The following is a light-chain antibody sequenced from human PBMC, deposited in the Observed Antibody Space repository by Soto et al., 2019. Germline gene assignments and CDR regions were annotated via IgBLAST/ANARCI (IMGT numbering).Light chain of an antibody. J-gene: IGLJ1*01. CDR1: SSNIGAGYD. V-gene: IGLV1-40*01. Sequence: QSVLTQPPSVSGAPGQRVTISCTGSSSNIGAGYDVHWYQQLPGTAPKILIYGNTNRPSGVPDRFSGSKSGTSASLAITGLQAEDDADYYGQSYDSSLSVNYVFGTGTKVTVL. CDR2: GNT. CDR3: QSYDSSLSVNYV.